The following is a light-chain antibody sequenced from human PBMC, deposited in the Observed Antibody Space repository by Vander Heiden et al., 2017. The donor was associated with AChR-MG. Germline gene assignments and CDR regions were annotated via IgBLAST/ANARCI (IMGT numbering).Light chain of an antibody. J-gene: IGKJ1*01. CDR2: KAS. V-gene: IGKV1-5*03. CDR3: QHEKT. Sequence: IQMTQSPSTLSASVGDRVTITYRASQRISMWLAWYPQKPGKAPSIRIYKASNLKSGATQTPSGSGAGKECTLTSSSLQTEAIAIGYAQHEKTFG. CDR1: QRISMW.